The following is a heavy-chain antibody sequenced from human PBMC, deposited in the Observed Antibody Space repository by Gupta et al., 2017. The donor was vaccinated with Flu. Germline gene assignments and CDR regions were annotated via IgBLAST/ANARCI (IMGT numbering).Heavy chain of an antibody. Sequence: EEHLVESGGGLVQPGGSLRLSCATSGFDFNTYWLLWVRQAPGMGLEWVANINQDGSEKSYRASVKGRFIISRDSAKNELYLQMNNLGAEDTAVYYCARDPASGYNPQYWYFDLWGRGTLVNVSS. V-gene: IGHV3-7*01. CDR3: ARDPASGYNPQYWYFDL. CDR1: GFDFNTYW. D-gene: IGHD1-20*01. J-gene: IGHJ2*01. CDR2: INQDGSEK.